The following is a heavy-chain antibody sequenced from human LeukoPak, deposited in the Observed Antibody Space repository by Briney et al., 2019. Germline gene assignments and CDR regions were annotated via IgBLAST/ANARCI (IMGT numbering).Heavy chain of an antibody. CDR3: ARGLGSRGPSPHR. D-gene: IGHD6-13*01. Sequence: SETLSLTCTVSGASISSYYWSWIRQPPGKGLEWIGYIYYSGSTNYNPSLKSRVTISVDTSKNQFSLKLNSVTAADTAVYYCARGLGSRGPSPHRWGQGTLVTVSS. V-gene: IGHV4-59*01. CDR1: GASISSYY. J-gene: IGHJ4*02. CDR2: IYYSGST.